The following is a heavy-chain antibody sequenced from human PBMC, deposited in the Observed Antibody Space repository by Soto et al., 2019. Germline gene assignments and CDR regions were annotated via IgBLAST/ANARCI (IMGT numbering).Heavy chain of an antibody. J-gene: IGHJ6*02. CDR3: AREGDIVATIVLYYYYGMDV. D-gene: IGHD5-12*01. Sequence: ASVKVSCKASGYTFTSYGISWVRQAPGQGLEWMGWISAYNGNTNYAQKLQGRVTMTTDTSTSTAYMELRSLRSDDTAVYYCAREGDIVATIVLYYYYGMDVWGQGTTVTVSS. CDR2: ISAYNGNT. V-gene: IGHV1-18*04. CDR1: GYTFTSYG.